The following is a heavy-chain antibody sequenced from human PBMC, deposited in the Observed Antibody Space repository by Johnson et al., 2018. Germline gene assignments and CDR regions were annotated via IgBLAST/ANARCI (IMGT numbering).Heavy chain of an antibody. CDR3: AREEFITMLVGGGYAFAS. J-gene: IGHJ3*02. V-gene: IGHV3-7*01. CDR1: GFAFSNYG. CDR2: IKQDGSEK. Sequence: VQLVQSGGGVVQPGRSLTLSCAASGFAFSNYGMHWVRQAPGKGLEWVANIKQDGSEKYYVDPVKGRFTISRDNAKNSLYMQMNSLRAADTAVYYCAREEFITMLVGGGYAFASWGQGTMVTVSS. D-gene: IGHD3-22*01.